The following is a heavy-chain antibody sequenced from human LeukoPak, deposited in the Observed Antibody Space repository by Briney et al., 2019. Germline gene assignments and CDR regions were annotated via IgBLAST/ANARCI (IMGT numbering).Heavy chain of an antibody. V-gene: IGHV3-48*01. Sequence: SGGSLRLSCAASGFTFSSYSMNWVRQAPGKGLEWVSYISSSSTIYYADSVKGRFTISRDNAKNSLYLQMNSLRAEDTAVYYCARDPGGSYHPDYFDYWGQGTLVTVSS. CDR3: ARDPGGSYHPDYFDY. CDR1: GFTFSSYS. D-gene: IGHD1-26*01. J-gene: IGHJ4*02. CDR2: ISSSSTI.